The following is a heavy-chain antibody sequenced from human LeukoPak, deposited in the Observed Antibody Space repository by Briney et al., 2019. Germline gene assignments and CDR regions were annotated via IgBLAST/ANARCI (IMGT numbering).Heavy chain of an antibody. CDR3: ARDTVDTAMFGLNDAFDI. V-gene: IGHV1-2*02. Sequence: GASVKVSCKASGYTFTVYYMHWVRQAPGQGLEWMGWINPNSGGTNYAQKFPGRVTMTRDTSISTAYMELSRLRSDDTAVYYCARDTVDTAMFGLNDAFDIWGQGTMVTVSS. CDR2: INPNSGGT. J-gene: IGHJ3*02. CDR1: GYTFTVYY. D-gene: IGHD5-18*01.